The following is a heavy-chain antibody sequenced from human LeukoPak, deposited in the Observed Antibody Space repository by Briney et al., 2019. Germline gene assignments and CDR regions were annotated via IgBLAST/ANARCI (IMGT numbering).Heavy chain of an antibody. CDR2: INPNSGGA. D-gene: IGHD3-22*01. V-gene: IGHV1-2*06. CDR3: ARGINYYDSRPWVGFDI. CDR1: GYTFTGYY. J-gene: IGHJ3*02. Sequence: ASVKVSCKASGYTFTGYYMHWVRQAPGQGLEWMGRINPNSGGANYAQKFQGRVTMTRDTSISTAYMELSRLRSDDTAVYYCARGINYYDSRPWVGFDIWGQGTMVTVSS.